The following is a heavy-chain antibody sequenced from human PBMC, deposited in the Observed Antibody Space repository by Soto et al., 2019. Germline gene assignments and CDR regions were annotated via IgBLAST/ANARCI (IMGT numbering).Heavy chain of an antibody. CDR1: GGSISSYY. CDR3: ARDRGYCTNGVCYTYWFDP. D-gene: IGHD2-8*01. Sequence: SETLSLTCTVSGGSISSYYWSWIRQPPGKGLEWIGYIYYSGSTNYNPSLKSRVTISVDTSKNQFSLKLSSVTAADTAVYYCARDRGYCTNGVCYTYWFDPWGQGTLVTVS. CDR2: IYYSGST. V-gene: IGHV4-59*01. J-gene: IGHJ5*02.